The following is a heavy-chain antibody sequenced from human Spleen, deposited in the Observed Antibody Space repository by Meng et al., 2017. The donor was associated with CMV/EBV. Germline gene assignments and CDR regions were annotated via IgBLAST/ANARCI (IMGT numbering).Heavy chain of an antibody. CDR2: IKQDGSEK. D-gene: IGHD3-3*01. CDR3: ALVRYYDFWSGYWSAFDI. Sequence: GESLKISCAASGFSFSGYWMSWVRQAPGKGLVWVANIKQDGSEKYYVDSMKGRFIISRDNAKKSLYLQMNSLRAEDTAVYYCALVRYYDFWSGYWSAFDIWGQGTMVTVSS. V-gene: IGHV3-7*01. J-gene: IGHJ3*02. CDR1: GFSFSGYW.